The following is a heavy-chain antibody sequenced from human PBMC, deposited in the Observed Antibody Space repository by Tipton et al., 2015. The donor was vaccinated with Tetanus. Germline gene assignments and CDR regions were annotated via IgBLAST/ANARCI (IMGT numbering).Heavy chain of an antibody. CDR2: VYHSGGS. D-gene: IGHD5-24*01. Sequence: VKPSQTLSLTCAVSGVSMRNGGYSWSWIRQSPGKGLEWIGYVYHSGGSYYNPSLKSRVTMSVDLSNNQFSLSLSSVTAADTAVYYCARAPYNSPGKCYFDDWGQGILVTVSA. V-gene: IGHV4-30-2*06. CDR1: GVSMRNGGYS. CDR3: ARAPYNSPGKCYFDD. J-gene: IGHJ4*02.